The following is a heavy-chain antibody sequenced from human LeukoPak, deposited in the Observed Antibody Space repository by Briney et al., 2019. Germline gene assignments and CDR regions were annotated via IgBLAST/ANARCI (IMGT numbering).Heavy chain of an antibody. J-gene: IGHJ4*02. D-gene: IGHD3-22*01. CDR1: GFTFSDSY. Sequence: GGSLRLSCAASGFTFSDSYMSWFRQAPGGGRGWVSYISTTGDSISYADSVKGRFTISRDNAKRSLYLQMNSLRADDTAVYYCARGHTMIFYWGQGTRVTVSS. CDR3: ARGHTMIFY. CDR2: ISTTGDSI. V-gene: IGHV3-11*01.